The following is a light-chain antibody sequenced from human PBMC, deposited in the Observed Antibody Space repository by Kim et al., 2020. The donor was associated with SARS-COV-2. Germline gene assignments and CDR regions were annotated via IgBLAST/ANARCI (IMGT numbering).Light chain of an antibody. CDR2: GAS. Sequence: EIVLTQSPGTLSLSPGERATLSCRASQSVSSSFSAWYQQKPGQAPRLLIYGASNRATGIPDRFSGSGSGTDFTLTISRLEPEDFAVYYCQQYGTSPPNTFGQGTRLEIK. CDR1: QSVSSSF. CDR3: QQYGTSPPNT. V-gene: IGKV3-20*01. J-gene: IGKJ5*01.